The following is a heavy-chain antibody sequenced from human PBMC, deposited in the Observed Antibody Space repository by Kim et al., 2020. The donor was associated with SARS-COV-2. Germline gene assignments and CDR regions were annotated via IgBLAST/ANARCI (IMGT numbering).Heavy chain of an antibody. CDR1: GFTFSDSA. J-gene: IGHJ3*02. Sequence: GGSLRLSCGASGFTFSDSAMHWVRQASGKGLEWVGRIRSKANGYATAYIESVKGRFTISRDDSRKTAYLQMNSLKTEDTAVYYCTRVPGTKLAFWESFD. CDR3: TRVPGTKLAFWESFD. D-gene: IGHD3-3*02. V-gene: IGHV3-73*01. CDR2: IRSKANGYAT.